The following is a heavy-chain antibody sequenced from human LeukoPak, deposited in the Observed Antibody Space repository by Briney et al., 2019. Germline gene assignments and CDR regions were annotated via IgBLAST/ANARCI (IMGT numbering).Heavy chain of an antibody. V-gene: IGHV1-18*01. J-gene: IGHJ4*02. CDR1: GYTFTSYG. CDR3: ATTRGELRYFDWLLS. Sequence: ASVKVSCKASGYTFTSYGISWVRQAPGQGLEWMGWISAYNGNTNYAQKLQGRVTMTTDTSTSTAYMELRSLRSDDTAVYYCATTRGELRYFDWLLSWGQGTLVTVSS. D-gene: IGHD3-9*01. CDR2: ISAYNGNT.